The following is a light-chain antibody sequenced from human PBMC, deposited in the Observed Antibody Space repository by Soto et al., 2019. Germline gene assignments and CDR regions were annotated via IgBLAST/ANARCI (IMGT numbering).Light chain of an antibody. Sequence: QSALTQSPSASGSPGQSVTISCTGTSSDVGNYKYVSWYQQHPGKAPKLMIYEVSKRPSGVPDRFSGSKSGNTASLTVSGLQAEDEADYYCSSYVGSNNWVFGGGTKVTVL. V-gene: IGLV2-8*01. CDR2: EVS. CDR1: SSDVGNYKY. J-gene: IGLJ3*02. CDR3: SSYVGSNNWV.